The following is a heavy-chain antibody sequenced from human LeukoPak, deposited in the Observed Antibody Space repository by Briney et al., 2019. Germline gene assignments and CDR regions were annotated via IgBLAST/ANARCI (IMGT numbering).Heavy chain of an antibody. J-gene: IGHJ3*02. Sequence: SETLSLTCTVSAGSINSGDYYWSWIRQPAGKGLEWIGRIYSPGTNYNYNPSLKSRVTISIDTSKNQFSLRLTSVTAADTAVYYCARGIGTSYDSSRDAFDIWGQGTMVTVSS. D-gene: IGHD3-22*01. CDR3: ARGIGTSYDSSRDAFDI. CDR2: IYSPGTN. CDR1: AGSINSGDYY. V-gene: IGHV4-61*02.